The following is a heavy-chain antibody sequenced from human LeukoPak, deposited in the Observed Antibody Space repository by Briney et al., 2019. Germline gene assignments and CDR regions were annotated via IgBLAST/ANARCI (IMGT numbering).Heavy chain of an antibody. V-gene: IGHV3-23*01. D-gene: IGHD3-16*01. CDR3: AKASRRGYYYYGMDV. J-gene: IGHJ6*02. CDR2: ISGSGGST. CDR1: GFTFSSYA. Sequence: GGSLRLSCAASGFTFSSYAISWVRQAPGKGLEWVSAISGSGGSTYYADSVKGRFTISRDNSKNTLYLQMNSLRAEDTAVYYCAKASRRGYYYYGMDVWGQGNTVTVSS.